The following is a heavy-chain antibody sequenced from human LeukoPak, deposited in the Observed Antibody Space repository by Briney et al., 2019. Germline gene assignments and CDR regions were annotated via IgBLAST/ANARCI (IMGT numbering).Heavy chain of an antibody. Sequence: EASVKVSCKASGYMFINYDINWVRQAAGQGLEWMAWMTPKTGNSGYAQKFQGRVTLTRDTSTDTAYMELSNLGSEDTAVYYCARKTCTTTSCSHPWGQGTLVTVSS. CDR3: ARKTCTTTSCSHP. CDR1: GYMFINYD. D-gene: IGHD2-2*01. CDR2: MTPKTGNS. V-gene: IGHV1-8*01. J-gene: IGHJ5*02.